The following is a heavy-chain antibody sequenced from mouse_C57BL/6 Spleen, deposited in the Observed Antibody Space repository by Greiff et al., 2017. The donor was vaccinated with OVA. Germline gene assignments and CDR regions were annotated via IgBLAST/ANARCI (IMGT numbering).Heavy chain of an antibody. Sequence: QVQLQQPGTELVKPGASVKLSCKASGYTFTSYWMHWVKQRPGQGLEWIGNINPSNGGTNYNEKFKSKATLTVDKSSSTAYMQLSSLTSEDSAVYYRAREAILRLHWYFDVWGTGTTVTVSS. J-gene: IGHJ1*03. CDR2: INPSNGGT. CDR1: GYTFTSYW. D-gene: IGHD2-4*01. CDR3: AREAILRLHWYFDV. V-gene: IGHV1-53*01.